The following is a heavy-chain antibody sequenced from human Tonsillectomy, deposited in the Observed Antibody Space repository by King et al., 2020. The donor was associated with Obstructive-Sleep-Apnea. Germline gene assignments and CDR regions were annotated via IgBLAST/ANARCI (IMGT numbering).Heavy chain of an antibody. CDR2: IYYSGST. CDR1: GGSISSSSYY. CDR3: ARLYSSSWYFDY. D-gene: IGHD6-13*01. V-gene: IGHV4-39*07. J-gene: IGHJ4*02. Sequence: QLQESGPGLVKPSETLSLTCTVSGGSISSSSYYWGWIRQPPGKGLEWIGSIYYSGSTYYNPSLESRVTISVDTSKSHFSLTLNSVTAADTAVYYCARLYSSSWYFDYWGQGTLVTVSS.